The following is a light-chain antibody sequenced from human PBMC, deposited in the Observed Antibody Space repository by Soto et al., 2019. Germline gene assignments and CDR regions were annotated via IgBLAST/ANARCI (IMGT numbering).Light chain of an antibody. Sequence: DIVLTQSPGTLSLSPGERATLSCRASQSVGSIYLAWYQQKPGQAPRLLIHGASNRASGIPDRFSGSGSETDFTLTISSLEPKDFAVYYCQQRSDWPLTFGGGTKVDIK. CDR2: GAS. CDR1: QSVGSIY. CDR3: QQRSDWPLT. V-gene: IGKV3D-20*02. J-gene: IGKJ4*01.